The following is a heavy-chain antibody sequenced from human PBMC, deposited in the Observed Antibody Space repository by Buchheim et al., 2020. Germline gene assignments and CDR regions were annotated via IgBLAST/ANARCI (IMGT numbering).Heavy chain of an antibody. Sequence: EVQLLESGGDLVQPGGSLRLSCAASGFSFSSYAMTWVRQPPGKGLEWVSVIVGSGGNTYYADSVKGRFTISRANSKNTLYLQMNSLRVEDTAVYYCARRGDSSGYSSTDYWGQGTL. V-gene: IGHV3-23*01. J-gene: IGHJ4*02. CDR2: IVGSGGNT. D-gene: IGHD3-22*01. CDR1: GFSFSSYA. CDR3: ARRGDSSGYSSTDY.